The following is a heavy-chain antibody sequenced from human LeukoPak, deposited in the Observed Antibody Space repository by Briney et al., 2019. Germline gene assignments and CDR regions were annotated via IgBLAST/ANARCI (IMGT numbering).Heavy chain of an antibody. CDR1: GGSISSSPYY. D-gene: IGHD2-2*01. J-gene: IGHJ5*02. CDR2: IYYRGST. Sequence: SETLSLTCTVSGGSISSSPYYWGWIRQPPGKGLEWIGTIYYRGSTYSNPSLNSRVTISLDTSKNQFSLRLRSVTAADTALYYCARHYLSDGILSTFDPWGQGTLATVSS. CDR3: ARHYLSDGILSTFDP. V-gene: IGHV4-39*01.